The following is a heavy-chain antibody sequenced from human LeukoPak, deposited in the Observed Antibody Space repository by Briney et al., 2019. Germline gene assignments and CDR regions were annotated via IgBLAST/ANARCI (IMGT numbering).Heavy chain of an antibody. D-gene: IGHD2-2*01. V-gene: IGHV3-21*01. Sequence: RGGSLRLSCAASGFTFSSYSMNWVRQAPGKGLEWVSSISSSSSYIYYADSVKGRFTISRDNAKNSLYLQMNSLRAEDTAVYYCATPSSTSCCYFDYWGQGTLVTVSS. CDR1: GFTFSSYS. CDR3: ATPSSTSCCYFDY. J-gene: IGHJ4*02. CDR2: ISSSSSYI.